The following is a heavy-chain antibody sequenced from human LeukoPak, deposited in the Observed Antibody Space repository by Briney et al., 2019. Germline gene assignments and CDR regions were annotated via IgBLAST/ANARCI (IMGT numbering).Heavy chain of an antibody. CDR3: ARDKPFHVVVIATASAFDI. CDR2: IYTSGST. V-gene: IGHV4-4*07. D-gene: IGHD2-21*01. CDR1: GGSISSYY. Sequence: SETLSLTCTVSGGSISSYYWSWIRQPAGKGLEWTGRIYTSGSTNYNPSLKSRVTMSVDTSKNQFSLKLSSVTAADTAVYYCARDKPFHVVVIATASAFDIWGQGTMVTVSS. J-gene: IGHJ3*02.